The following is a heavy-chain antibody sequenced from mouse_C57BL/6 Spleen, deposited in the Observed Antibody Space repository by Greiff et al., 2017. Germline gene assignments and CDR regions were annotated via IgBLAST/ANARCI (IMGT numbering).Heavy chain of an antibody. J-gene: IGHJ2*01. CDR1: GYTFTDYY. CDR3: ASERIYYGKMDY. Sequence: VQLQQSGPELVKPGASVKISCKASGYTFTDYYMNWVKQSHGKSLEWIGDINPNNGGTSYNQKFKGKATLTVDKSSSTAYMELRSLTSEDSAVYYCASERIYYGKMDYWGQGTTLTVSS. V-gene: IGHV1-26*01. CDR2: INPNNGGT. D-gene: IGHD2-1*01.